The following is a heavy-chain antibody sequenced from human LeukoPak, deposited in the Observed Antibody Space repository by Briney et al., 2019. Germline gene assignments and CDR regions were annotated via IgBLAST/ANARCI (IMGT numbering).Heavy chain of an antibody. V-gene: IGHV3-7*01. CDR2: IKPDGSEK. D-gene: IGHD1-7*01. J-gene: IGHJ4*02. CDR1: GFTFNTFW. CDR3: ARDRLFGNLPDY. Sequence: GGSLRLSCAASGFTFNTFWMYWARQAPGKGLEWVATIKPDGSEKYYLDSVKGRFTISRDNAKKSLHLQMNSLRAEDTAVYYCARDRLFGNLPDYWGQGTLVTVSS.